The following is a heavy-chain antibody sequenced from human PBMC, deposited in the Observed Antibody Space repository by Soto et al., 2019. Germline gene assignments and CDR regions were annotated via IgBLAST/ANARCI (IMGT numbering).Heavy chain of an antibody. J-gene: IGHJ5*02. V-gene: IGHV4-4*07. D-gene: IGHD3-10*01. CDR2: AHAGGSF. CDR3: ARENTPEMTRGWFAP. Sequence: QAQLQVSGPGVVKPAETLSLICDVSGVPITDSYWSWIRQSPGKGLEWIGRAHAGGSFNYNPSLRRRAAISVDTSKSQVYLRLTSVTAADTAVYFCARENTPEMTRGWFAPWGQGTLVTVSS. CDR1: GVPITDSY.